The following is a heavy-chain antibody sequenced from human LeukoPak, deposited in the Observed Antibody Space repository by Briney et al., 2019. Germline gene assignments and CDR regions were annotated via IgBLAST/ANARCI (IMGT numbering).Heavy chain of an antibody. V-gene: IGHV3-21*01. D-gene: IGHD3-10*01. J-gene: IGHJ4*02. CDR2: ISISNNI. Sequence: GGSLRLSCAASGFTISSYTMHWVRQAPGKGLEWVSSISISNNIYYADSVKGRFTISRDNAENSLYLQMNSLRAEDTAVYYCARGHPFMVRGVMFDYWGQGTLVTVSS. CDR3: ARGHPFMVRGVMFDY. CDR1: GFTISSYT.